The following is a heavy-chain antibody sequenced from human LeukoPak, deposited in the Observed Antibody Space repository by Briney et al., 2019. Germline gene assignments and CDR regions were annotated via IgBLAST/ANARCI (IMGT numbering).Heavy chain of an antibody. CDR1: GGSISSYY. CDR2: IYYSGST. D-gene: IGHD3-22*01. Sequence: SETLSLTCTVSGGSISSYYWSWIRQPPGKGLEWIDYIYYSGSTNYNPSLKSRVTISVDTSKNQLSLKLSSVTAADTAVYYCASYSYYYDSSGYFDYWGQGTLVTVSS. V-gene: IGHV4-59*01. CDR3: ASYSYYYDSSGYFDY. J-gene: IGHJ4*02.